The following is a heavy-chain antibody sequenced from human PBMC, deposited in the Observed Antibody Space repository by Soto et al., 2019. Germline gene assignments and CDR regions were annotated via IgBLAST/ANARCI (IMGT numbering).Heavy chain of an antibody. CDR2: VSGSGGTT. J-gene: IGHJ5*02. V-gene: IGHV3-23*01. Sequence: EVQLLDSGGGLVQPGGSLRLSCAASGFTFSSSAMSWVRQAPGKGLEWVSAVSGSGGTTYYADSVRGRFTISRDNSKTTLHLQMNSLRAEDTAIYFCARCTVDTIVTSGWCHYLDPWGQGTLVTVSS. CDR3: ARCTVDTIVTSGWCHYLDP. D-gene: IGHD6-19*01. CDR1: GFTFSSSA.